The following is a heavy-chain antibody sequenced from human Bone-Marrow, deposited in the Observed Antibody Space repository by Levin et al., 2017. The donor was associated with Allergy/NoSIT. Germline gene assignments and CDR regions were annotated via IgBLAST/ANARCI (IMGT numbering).Heavy chain of an antibody. J-gene: IGHJ5*02. Sequence: LSQTLSLTCTVSGDSIGSYYWSWIRPSPGKGLEWIGYIYYSGSTKYNPSLESRVAISVDTSKNQISLKLSSVTAADTAVYYCVRLFMQQLLPPRKGWFDPWGQGTLVTVSS. CDR1: GDSIGSYY. CDR3: VRLFMQQLLPPRKGWFDP. CDR2: IYYSGST. D-gene: IGHD6-13*01. V-gene: IGHV4-59*08.